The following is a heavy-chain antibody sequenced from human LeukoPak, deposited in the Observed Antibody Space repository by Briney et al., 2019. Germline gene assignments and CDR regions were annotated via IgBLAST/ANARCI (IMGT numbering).Heavy chain of an antibody. Sequence: SETLSLTCAVYGGSFSGYYWSWIRQPPGKGLEWIGEINHSGSTNYNPSLKSRVTISVYTSTSQFSMKLSSVKAADPAVYYCARGARGTQWLVLGHWFDPWGQGTLVTVSS. J-gene: IGHJ5*02. D-gene: IGHD6-19*01. CDR3: ARGARGTQWLVLGHWFDP. CDR2: INHSGST. CDR1: GGSFSGYY. V-gene: IGHV4-34*01.